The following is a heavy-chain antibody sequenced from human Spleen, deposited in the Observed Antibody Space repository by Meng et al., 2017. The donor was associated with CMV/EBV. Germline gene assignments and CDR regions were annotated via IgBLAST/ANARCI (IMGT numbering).Heavy chain of an antibody. CDR2: INPNSGGT. J-gene: IGHJ5*02. V-gene: IGHV1-2*06. D-gene: IGHD3-22*01. CDR3: ARADRTYYYDSSYWFDP. Sequence: YTFTGYYMHWVRQAPGQGLEWMGRINPNSGGTNYAQKFQGRVTMTRDTSISTAYMELSRLRSDDTAVYYCARADRTYYYDSSYWFDPWGQGTLVTVSS. CDR1: YTFTGYY.